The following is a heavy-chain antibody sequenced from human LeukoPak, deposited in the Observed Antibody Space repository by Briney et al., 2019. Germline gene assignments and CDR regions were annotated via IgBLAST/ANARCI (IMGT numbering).Heavy chain of an antibody. CDR2: IYYSGST. D-gene: IGHD3-22*01. CDR1: GGSISSYY. J-gene: IGHJ6*03. Sequence: SETLSLTCTVSGGSISSYYWSWIRQPPGKGLEWIGYIYYSGSTNYNPSLKSRVTISVDTSKNQFSLKLSSVTAADTAVYYCARTIPGYYDSSGYYYVDYYYYHMDLWRKGNTVTVSS. V-gene: IGHV4-59*01. CDR3: ARTIPGYYDSSGYYYVDYYYYHMDL.